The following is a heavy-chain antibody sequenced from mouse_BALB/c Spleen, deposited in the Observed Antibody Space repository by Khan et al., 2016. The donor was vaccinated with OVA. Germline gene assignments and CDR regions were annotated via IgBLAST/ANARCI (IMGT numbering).Heavy chain of an antibody. CDR1: GFSLTGYG. D-gene: IGHD2-1*01. Sequence: QVQLKESGPGLVAPSQSLSITCTASGFSLTGYGVTWVRQPPGKGLEWLGMIWGDGTTDYKSALKSRLSINKDNSKSQVFLKMNSLQTDDTARYYCARDYYGNYREAMDYWGQGTSVTVSS. V-gene: IGHV2-6-7*01. CDR2: IWGDGTT. J-gene: IGHJ4*01. CDR3: ARDYYGNYREAMDY.